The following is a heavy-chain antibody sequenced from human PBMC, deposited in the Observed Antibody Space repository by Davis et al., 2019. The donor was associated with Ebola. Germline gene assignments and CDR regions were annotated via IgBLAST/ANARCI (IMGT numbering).Heavy chain of an antibody. CDR3: ARGGYNYGHAFDY. Sequence: GESLKISCAASGFTFSSYWMHWVRQAPGKGLVWVSRINSDGSSTSYADSVKGRFTISRHTSKSTLYLQMNSLRVEDTAVYYCARGGYNYGHAFDYWGQGILVTVSS. D-gene: IGHD5-18*01. CDR1: GFTFSSYW. J-gene: IGHJ4*02. CDR2: INSDGSST. V-gene: IGHV3-74*01.